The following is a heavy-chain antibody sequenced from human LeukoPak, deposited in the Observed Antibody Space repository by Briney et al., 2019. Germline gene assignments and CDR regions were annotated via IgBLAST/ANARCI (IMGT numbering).Heavy chain of an antibody. CDR1: GGSISSSSFY. CDR2: IYYSGST. J-gene: IGHJ4*02. V-gene: IGHV4-39*01. Sequence: SETLSLTCTVSGGSISSSSFYWGWIRQPPGRGLEWIGTIYYSGSTYYSPSLKSRVTISVDTSKNQFSLTLSSVTAADTAVYYCARRLYYFDYWGQGTLVTVSS. CDR3: ARRLYYFDY.